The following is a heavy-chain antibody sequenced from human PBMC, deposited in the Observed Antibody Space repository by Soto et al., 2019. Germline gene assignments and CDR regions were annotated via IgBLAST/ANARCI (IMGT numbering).Heavy chain of an antibody. Sequence: QVQLQESGPGLVKPSQTLSLTCTVSGGSISSGGYYWSGIRQHPGKGLAWIGYIYYRGSTYYNPSLKSRGTISVDTSKNQFSLKLSSVTGADTAVYYCARAHLTTGPTLWDYYYYGMDVWGQGTTVTVSS. CDR2: IYYRGST. D-gene: IGHD4-17*01. V-gene: IGHV4-31*03. CDR3: ARAHLTTGPTLWDYYYYGMDV. J-gene: IGHJ6*02. CDR1: GGSISSGGYY.